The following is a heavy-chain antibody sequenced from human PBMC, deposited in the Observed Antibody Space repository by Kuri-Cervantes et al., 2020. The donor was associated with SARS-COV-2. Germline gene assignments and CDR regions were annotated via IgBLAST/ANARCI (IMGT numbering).Heavy chain of an antibody. D-gene: IGHD3-22*01. CDR1: GYTFTGYY. V-gene: IGHV1-46*01. Sequence: ASVKVSCKASGYTFTGYYMHWVRQAPGQGLEWMGIINPSGGSTSYAQKFQGRVTMTRDTSTSTVYMELSSLRSEDTAVYYCAKANYYDSSGYRPFDYWGQGTLVTVSS. J-gene: IGHJ4*02. CDR3: AKANYYDSSGYRPFDY. CDR2: INPSGGST.